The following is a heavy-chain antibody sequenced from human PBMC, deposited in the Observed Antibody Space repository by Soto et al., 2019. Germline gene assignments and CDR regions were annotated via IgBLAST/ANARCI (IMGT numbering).Heavy chain of an antibody. Sequence: GESLKISCKGSGYSFTSYWISWVRQMPGKGLEWMGRIDPIDSYTNYSPSFQGHVTISADKSISTAYLQWSSLKASDTAMYYCARRAHMSRRGDMFSYFCYGMDVRGQGTTVTFS. D-gene: IGHD3-10*02. J-gene: IGHJ6*02. CDR1: GYSFTSYW. CDR3: ARRAHMSRRGDMFSYFCYGMDV. V-gene: IGHV5-10-1*01. CDR2: IDPIDSYT.